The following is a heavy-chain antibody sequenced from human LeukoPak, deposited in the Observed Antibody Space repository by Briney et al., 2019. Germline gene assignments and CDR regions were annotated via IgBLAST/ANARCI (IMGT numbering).Heavy chain of an antibody. CDR1: GFTFSNAW. V-gene: IGHV3-15*01. J-gene: IGHJ4*02. D-gene: IGHD3-22*01. Sequence: PGGSLRLSRAASGFTFSNAWMSWVRQAPGKGLEWVGRIKSKTDGGTTDYAAPVKGRFTISRDDSKNTLYLQMNSLKTEDTAVYYCTTEGDSSGYFFALDYWGQGTLVTVSS. CDR3: TTEGDSSGYFFALDY. CDR2: IKSKTDGGTT.